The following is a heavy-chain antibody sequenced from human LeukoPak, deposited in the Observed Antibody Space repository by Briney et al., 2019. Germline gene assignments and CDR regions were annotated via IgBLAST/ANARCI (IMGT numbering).Heavy chain of an antibody. Sequence: GGSLRLSFAASGFTFSSYAMSWVRQAPGKGLEWVSAISGSGGSTYYADSVKGRFTISGDNSKNTLYLQMNSLRAEDTAVYYCAKDQVQWLVGWFDPWGQGTLVTVSS. CDR3: AKDQVQWLVGWFDP. V-gene: IGHV3-23*01. CDR1: GFTFSSYA. CDR2: ISGSGGST. D-gene: IGHD6-19*01. J-gene: IGHJ5*02.